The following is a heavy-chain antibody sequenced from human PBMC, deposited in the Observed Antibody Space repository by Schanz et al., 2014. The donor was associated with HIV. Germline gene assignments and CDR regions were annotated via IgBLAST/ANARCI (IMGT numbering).Heavy chain of an antibody. J-gene: IGHJ6*02. D-gene: IGHD2-15*01. CDR3: ARGRYSKSGYSSDWDYNYYGLDV. CDR2: INPNSGGA. V-gene: IGHV1-2*02. Sequence: QVQLVQSGAEVKKPGASVKVSCKASGYTFNSYGIVWVRQAPGQGLEWMGWINPNSGGADSAQKFQGRVTMTRGTSISTAYMDLSRLRSDDTALYFCARGRYSKSGYSSDWDYNYYGLDVWGQGTLVTVSS. CDR1: GYTFNSYG.